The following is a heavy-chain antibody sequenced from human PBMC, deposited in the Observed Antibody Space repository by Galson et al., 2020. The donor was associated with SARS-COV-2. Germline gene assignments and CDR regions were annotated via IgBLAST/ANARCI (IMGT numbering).Heavy chain of an antibody. J-gene: IGHJ3*02. CDR2: INQDGSER. D-gene: IGHD3-10*01. V-gene: IGHV3-7*01. CDR1: GFTFSNYW. Sequence: AESLSLSCGASGFTFSNYWMSWVRQAPGEGLEWVANINQDGSERYYVDSVKGRFTISRDNADNSLYLQMNSLRDEDTAVYYCARSRRYSGGYAFDMWGQGTMVTVSS. CDR3: ARSRRYSGGYAFDM.